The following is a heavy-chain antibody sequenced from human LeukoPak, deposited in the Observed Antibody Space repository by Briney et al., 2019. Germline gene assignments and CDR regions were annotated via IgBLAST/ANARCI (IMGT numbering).Heavy chain of an antibody. CDR3: VRGSPVWEI. V-gene: IGHV3-7*02. D-gene: IGHD1-26*01. CDR1: GFTFSNI. Sequence: PGGSLRLSCSASGFTFSNIIWIGFPRVQGKAREWVAFIKQDGSEKAYVDSVKGRFTISRDNAKNSLYLQMDSLRAEDTAIYYCVRGSPVWEIWGQGALVTVSS. J-gene: IGHJ4*02. CDR2: IKQDGSEK.